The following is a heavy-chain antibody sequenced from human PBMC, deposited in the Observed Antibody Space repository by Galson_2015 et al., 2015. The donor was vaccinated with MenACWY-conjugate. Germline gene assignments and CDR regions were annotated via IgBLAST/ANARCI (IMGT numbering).Heavy chain of an antibody. CDR3: VASGWSVLAGRPSFLDV. J-gene: IGHJ6*04. V-gene: IGHV3-21*06. D-gene: IGHD6-19*01. CDR1: GFSFRNYG. CDR2: ISSGSVHT. Sequence: SLRLSCAGSGFSFRNYGINWIRPAPGKRLEWVSTISSGSVHTYYRVSGEGRFHISRDNARNLVFLQMSNLRVEDTAVYYCVASGWSVLAGRPSFLDVWGKGTTVIVSS.